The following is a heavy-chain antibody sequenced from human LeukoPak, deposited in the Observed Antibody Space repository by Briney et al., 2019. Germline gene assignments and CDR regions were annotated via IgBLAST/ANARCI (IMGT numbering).Heavy chain of an antibody. V-gene: IGHV5-51*01. CDR2: IYPGDSDT. D-gene: IGHD6-19*01. CDR1: GYSFTTYW. Sequence: PGESLKISCKSSGYSFTTYWIGWVRQMPGKGLEWMGIIYPGDSDTRYSPSFQGQVIISADKSISTAYLQWSSLKASDTAVYYCGTEWLGLNGAFDIWGQGTVVTVSS. CDR3: GTEWLGLNGAFDI. J-gene: IGHJ3*02.